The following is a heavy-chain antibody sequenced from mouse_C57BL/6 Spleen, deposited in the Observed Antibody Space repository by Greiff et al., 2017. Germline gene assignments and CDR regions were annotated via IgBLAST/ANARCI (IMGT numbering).Heavy chain of an antibody. CDR1: GYTFTSYW. J-gene: IGHJ4*01. V-gene: IGHV1-61*01. D-gene: IGHD2-3*01. CDR3: ARWLLRGFMDY. CDR2: IYPSDSET. Sequence: QVQLQQPGAELVRPGSSVKLSCKASGYTFTSYWMDWVKQRPGQGLEWIGNIYPSDSETHYNQKFKDKATLTVDKSSSTAYMQLSSLTSEDSAVYCCARWLLRGFMDYWGQGTSVTVSS.